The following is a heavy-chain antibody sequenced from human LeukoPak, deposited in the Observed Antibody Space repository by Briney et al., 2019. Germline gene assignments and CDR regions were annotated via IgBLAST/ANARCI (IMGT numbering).Heavy chain of an antibody. V-gene: IGHV4-59*08. J-gene: IGHJ6*02. Sequence: SETQSLTCLVSGGSISSYYWSWIRQPPGKGLEWIGYIYYSGSTNYNPSLKSRVTISVDTSKNQFSLKLTSVTAADTAVYYCARGGAALVRGSPGGMDVWGQGTTVAVSS. CDR2: IYYSGST. CDR3: ARGGAALVRGSPGGMDV. CDR1: GGSISSYY. D-gene: IGHD3-10*01.